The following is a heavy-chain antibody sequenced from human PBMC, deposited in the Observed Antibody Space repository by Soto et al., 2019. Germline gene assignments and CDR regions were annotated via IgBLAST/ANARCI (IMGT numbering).Heavy chain of an antibody. D-gene: IGHD6-6*01. CDR2: ISSNGVGT. CDR3: ARRARPDFYYKDV. CDR1: GFTLSGYA. V-gene: IGHV3-64*01. Sequence: EVQLAESGGGLAQPGGSLRLSCAASGFTLSGYAMDWVRQAPGKGLEYVSGISSNGVGTYYANSVQGRFTISRDNSKNTVYLQIVSLSPEDMAVYYCARRARPDFYYKDVRGKGTTVTVSS. J-gene: IGHJ6*03.